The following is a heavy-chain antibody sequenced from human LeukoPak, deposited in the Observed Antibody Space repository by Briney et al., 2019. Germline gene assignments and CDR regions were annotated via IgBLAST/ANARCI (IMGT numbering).Heavy chain of an antibody. CDR1: GFTFSSYG. V-gene: IGHV3-30*18. D-gene: IGHD3-10*01. J-gene: IGHJ4*02. CDR2: ISYDGSNK. Sequence: PGRSLRLSCAASGFTFSSYGMHWVRQAPGEGLEWVAVISYDGSNKYYADSVKGRFTISRDNSKNTLYLQMNSLRAEDTAVYYCAKGYMVRGVILWYFDYWGQGTLVTVSS. CDR3: AKGYMVRGVILWYFDY.